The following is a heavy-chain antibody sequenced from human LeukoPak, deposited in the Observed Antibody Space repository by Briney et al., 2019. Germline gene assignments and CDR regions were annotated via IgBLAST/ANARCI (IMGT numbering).Heavy chain of an antibody. CDR3: ARRPRNDILTGTPFDY. CDR2: IYYSGST. D-gene: IGHD3-9*01. V-gene: IGHV4-59*01. CDR1: GGSISSYY. J-gene: IGHJ4*02. Sequence: SETLSLTCTVSGGSISSYYWSWIRRPPGKGLEWIGYIYYSGSTDSNPSLKSRVTISVDTSKNQFSLKLRSVTAADTAVYYCARRPRNDILTGTPFDYWGQGILVTVSS.